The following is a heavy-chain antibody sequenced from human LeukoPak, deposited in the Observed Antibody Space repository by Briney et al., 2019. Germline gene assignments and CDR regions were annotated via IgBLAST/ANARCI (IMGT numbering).Heavy chain of an antibody. CDR3: AKVVVVVAATSAFDI. V-gene: IGHV3-53*05. D-gene: IGHD2-15*01. Sequence: GGSLRLSCAASGFTVSSNYMSWVRQAPGKGLEWVSVIYSGGSTYYADSVKGRFTISRDNAKNSLYLQMNSLRAEDTALYYCAKVVVVVAATSAFDIWGQGTMVTVSS. CDR2: IYSGGST. CDR1: GFTVSSNY. J-gene: IGHJ3*02.